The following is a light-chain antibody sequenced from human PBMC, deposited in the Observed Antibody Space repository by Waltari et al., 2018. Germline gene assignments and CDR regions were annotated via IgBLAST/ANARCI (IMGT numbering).Light chain of an antibody. J-gene: IGLJ1*01. CDR1: SSDVGGYNY. V-gene: IGLV2-14*01. CDR3: SSYTSSSTPYV. CDR2: EVS. Sequence: QSALTQPASVSGSPGQSITISCTGASSDVGGYNYVSWYQHHPGKAPKRMIYEVSNRLSGVSNRFSGAKSGNTASLTISGLQAEDEADYYCSSYTSSSTPYVFGTGTKVTVL.